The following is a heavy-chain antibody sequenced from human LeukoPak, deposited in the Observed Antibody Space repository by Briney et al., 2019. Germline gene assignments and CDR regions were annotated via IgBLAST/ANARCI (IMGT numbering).Heavy chain of an antibody. CDR3: ARDLQTYYDFWSGYLY. Sequence: AASVKVSCKASGYTFTGYYMHWVRPAPGQGLEWMGWINPNSGGTNYAQKFQGRVTMTRDTSISTAYMELSRLRSDDTAVYYCARDLQTYYDFWSGYLYWGQGTLVTVSS. D-gene: IGHD3-3*01. V-gene: IGHV1-2*02. CDR1: GYTFTGYY. J-gene: IGHJ4*02. CDR2: INPNSGGT.